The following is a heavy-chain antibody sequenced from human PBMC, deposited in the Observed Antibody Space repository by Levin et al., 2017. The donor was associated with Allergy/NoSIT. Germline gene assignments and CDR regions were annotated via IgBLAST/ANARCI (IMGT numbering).Heavy chain of an antibody. J-gene: IGHJ4*02. Sequence: GGSLRLSCAASGFTFSSYAMHWVRQAPGKGLEWVAVISYDGSNKYYADSVKGRFTISRDNSKNTLYLQLNSMRAEDTAVYYCARAGKQQLVRVYFDYWGQGTLVTVSS. V-gene: IGHV3-30-3*01. CDR2: ISYDGSNK. D-gene: IGHD6-13*01. CDR1: GFTFSSYA. CDR3: ARAGKQQLVRVYFDY.